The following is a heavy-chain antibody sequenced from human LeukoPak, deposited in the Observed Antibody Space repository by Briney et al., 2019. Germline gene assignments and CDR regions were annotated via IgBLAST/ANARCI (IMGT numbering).Heavy chain of an antibody. V-gene: IGHV5-51*01. D-gene: IGHD1-26*01. CDR2: IYPGDSDT. CDR1: GYSFTHYW. J-gene: IGHJ3*02. CDR3: ARLGGSYYSAFDI. Sequence: GESPKISCKGSGYSFTHYWIGWVRQMPGKGLEWMGIIYPGDSDTRYSPSFQGQVTISADKSISTAYLQWSSLKASDSAMYFCARLGGSYYSAFDIWGQGTMVTVSS.